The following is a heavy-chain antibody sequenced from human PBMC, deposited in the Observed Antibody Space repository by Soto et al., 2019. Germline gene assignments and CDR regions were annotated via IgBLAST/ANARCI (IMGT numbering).Heavy chain of an antibody. V-gene: IGHV3-13*01. CDR3: TRKTPPTGMEV. D-gene: IGHD3-9*01. CDR2: ISSGGDT. J-gene: IGHJ6*02. Sequence: EVQLVESGGGLVQPGGSLRLSCAASGFTLSSYDIHWVRQATGEGLAWVSGISSGGDTHYADSVKGRFIISREDGKNSFYLQMKNLRVGNTAMYYCTRKTPPTGMEVWGQGATVTVSS. CDR1: GFTLSSYD.